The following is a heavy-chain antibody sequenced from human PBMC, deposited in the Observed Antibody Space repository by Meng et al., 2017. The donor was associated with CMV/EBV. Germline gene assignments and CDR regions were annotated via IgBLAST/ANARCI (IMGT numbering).Heavy chain of an antibody. D-gene: IGHD2-15*01. V-gene: IGHV1-69*12. Sequence: QVQLVQSGAEVKKPGSSVKFSCKASGGTCSSYAISWVRQAPGQGLEWMGGIIPIFGTANYAQKFQGRVTITADESTSTAYMELSSLRSEDTAVYYCARARGRVVVVAPFDYWGQGTLVTVSS. CDR2: IIPIFGTA. J-gene: IGHJ4*02. CDR3: ARARGRVVVVAPFDY. CDR1: GGTCSSYA.